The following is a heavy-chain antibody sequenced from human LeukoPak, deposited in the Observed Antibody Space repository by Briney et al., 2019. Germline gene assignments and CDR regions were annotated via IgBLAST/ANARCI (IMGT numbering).Heavy chain of an antibody. V-gene: IGHV1-46*01. J-gene: IGHJ6*02. CDR3: ARRLTTKDYYYGPMDV. D-gene: IGHD3-10*01. CDR1: GYTFTSYY. Sequence: ASVKVSCEASGYTFTSYYMHWVRQAPGQGLEWMGIINPSGGSTSYAQKFQGRVTMTRDTSTSTVYMELSSLRSEDTDVYYCARRLTTKDYYYGPMDVWGQGTTVTVSS. CDR2: INPSGGST.